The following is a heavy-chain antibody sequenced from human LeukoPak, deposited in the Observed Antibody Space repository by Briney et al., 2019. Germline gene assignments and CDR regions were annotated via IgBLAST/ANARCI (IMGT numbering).Heavy chain of an antibody. CDR3: IRDAYSSSYYVY. CDR1: GYSFTSYG. CDR2: ISAYNGNT. V-gene: IGHV1-18*01. J-gene: IGHJ4*02. Sequence: GASVKVSCKASGYSFTSYGISWVRQAPGQGLEWMGWISAYNGNTDYAQKVQGRVTMTTDTSTSTAYMEVRSLRYGDTAVYYCIRDAYSSSYYVYWGQGTLVTVSS. D-gene: IGHD6-13*01.